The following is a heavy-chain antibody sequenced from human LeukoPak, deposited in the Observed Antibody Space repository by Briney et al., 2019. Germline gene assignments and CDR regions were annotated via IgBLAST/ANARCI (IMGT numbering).Heavy chain of an antibody. CDR3: ARDADDYGDYGYFQH. D-gene: IGHD4-17*01. J-gene: IGHJ1*01. CDR2: ISSSGSTI. Sequence: GGSLRLSCAASGFTFSSYEMNWVRQAPGKGLEWVSYISSSGSTIYYADSVKGRFTISRDNAKNSLYLQMSSLRAEDTAVYYCARDADDYGDYGYFQHWGQGTLVTVSS. CDR1: GFTFSSYE. V-gene: IGHV3-48*03.